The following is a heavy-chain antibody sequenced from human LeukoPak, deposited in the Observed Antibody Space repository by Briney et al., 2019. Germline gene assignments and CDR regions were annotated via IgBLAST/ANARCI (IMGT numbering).Heavy chain of an antibody. CDR3: ARGITAVGRVFDY. D-gene: IGHD6-13*01. CDR2: IYSGGST. CDR1: GFTVSSSY. V-gene: IGHV3-53*01. J-gene: IGHJ4*02. Sequence: GRSLRLSCAASGFTVSSSYMNWVRQAPGRGLEWVSVIYSGGSTFYADSVKGRFTISRDNSKNTLYLQMNSLRAEDTAVYFCARGITAVGRVFDYWGQGTLVTVSS.